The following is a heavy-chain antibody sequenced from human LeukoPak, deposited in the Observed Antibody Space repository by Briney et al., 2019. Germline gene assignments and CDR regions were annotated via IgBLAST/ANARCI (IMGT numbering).Heavy chain of an antibody. CDR3: AKDLGGELLAGVAFDI. V-gene: IGHV3-9*01. Sequence: GRSLRLSCAASGFTFDDYALHWVRQAPGKGLEWVSGISWNSGSMAYADSVKGRFTISRDNAKNSLYLQMNSLRAEDTALYYCAKDLGGELLAGVAFDIWGQGTMVTVSS. CDR1: GFTFDDYA. CDR2: ISWNSGSM. J-gene: IGHJ3*02. D-gene: IGHD3-10*01.